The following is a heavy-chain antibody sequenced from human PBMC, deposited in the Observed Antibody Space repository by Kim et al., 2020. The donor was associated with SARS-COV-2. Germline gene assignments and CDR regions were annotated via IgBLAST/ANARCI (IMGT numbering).Heavy chain of an antibody. Sequence: SETLSLTCTVSGGSISSYYWSWIRQPPGKGLEWIGYIYYSGSTNYNPSFKSRVTISVDTSKNQFSLKLSSVTAADTAVYYCARHPMMGSTIFGVVTPLMWFDPWGQGTLVTVSS. J-gene: IGHJ5*02. D-gene: IGHD3-3*01. CDR3: ARHPMMGSTIFGVVTPLMWFDP. V-gene: IGHV4-59*08. CDR1: GGSISSYY. CDR2: IYYSGST.